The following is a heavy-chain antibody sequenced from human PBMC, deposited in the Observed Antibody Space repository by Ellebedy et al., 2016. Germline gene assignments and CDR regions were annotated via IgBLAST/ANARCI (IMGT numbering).Heavy chain of an antibody. D-gene: IGHD7-27*01. J-gene: IGHJ3*02. Sequence: SVKVSXXASGGTFSSYAISWVRQAPGQGLEWMGGIIPIFGTANYAQKFQGRVTITADESTSTAYMELSSLRSEDTAVYYCARDVGTGDHAFDIWGQGTMVTVSS. CDR1: GGTFSSYA. CDR2: IIPIFGTA. CDR3: ARDVGTGDHAFDI. V-gene: IGHV1-69*13.